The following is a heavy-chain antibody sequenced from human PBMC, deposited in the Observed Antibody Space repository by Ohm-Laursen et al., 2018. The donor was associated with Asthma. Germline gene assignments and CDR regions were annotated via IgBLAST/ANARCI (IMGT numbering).Heavy chain of an antibody. CDR1: GGSISSGGYY. J-gene: IGHJ3*02. V-gene: IGHV4-31*03. CDR3: ARENYYDSSGHSGAFDI. Sequence: TLSLTCTVSGGSISSGGYYWSWIRQHPGKGLEWIGYIYYSGSTYYNPSLKSRVTISVDTSKNQFSLKLSSVTAADTAVYYCARENYYDSSGHSGAFDIWGQGTMVTVSS. CDR2: IYYSGST. D-gene: IGHD3-22*01.